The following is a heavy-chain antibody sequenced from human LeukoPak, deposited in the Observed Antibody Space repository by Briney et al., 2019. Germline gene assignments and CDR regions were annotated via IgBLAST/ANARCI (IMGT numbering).Heavy chain of an antibody. CDR1: GFTFSSYG. V-gene: IGHV3-30*18. CDR3: GKCGGGLGANNDDFLDY. CDR2: LSYDGSYK. J-gene: IGHJ4*02. Sequence: GGSLRVSCAASGFTFSSYGLHWVRQAPGKGLEWVAFLSYDGSYKYYADSVKGRFTISRDNPQNTLHLQMNSLRAGDTAVYYCGKCGGGLGANNDDFLDYWGQGTLVTVSS. D-gene: IGHD1-26*01.